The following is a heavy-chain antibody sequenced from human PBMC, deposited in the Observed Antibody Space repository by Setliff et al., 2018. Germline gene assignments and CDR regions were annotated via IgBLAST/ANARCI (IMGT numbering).Heavy chain of an antibody. Sequence: GASVKVSCKVSGSTVTESSMHWVRQAPGKGLEWMGGFDPEDGERIYAQHFQGRLTMTEDTSTDTAYMELSSLRSEDTAVYYCATGFLRYDILTGYYQRPHYFEYWGQGTQVTAPQ. CDR2: FDPEDGER. CDR3: ATGFLRYDILTGYYQRPHYFEY. J-gene: IGHJ4*02. D-gene: IGHD3-9*01. V-gene: IGHV1-24*01. CDR1: GSTVTESS.